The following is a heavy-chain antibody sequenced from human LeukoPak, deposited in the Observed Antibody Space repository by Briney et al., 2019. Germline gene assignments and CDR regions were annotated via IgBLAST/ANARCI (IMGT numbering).Heavy chain of an antibody. D-gene: IGHD3-22*01. J-gene: IGHJ3*02. CDR1: GGSISSSSYY. V-gene: IGHV4-39*01. CDR2: IYYSGST. CDR3: ARLATNYYDSSRFHSGGAFDI. Sequence: RPSETLSLTGTVSGGSISSSSYYWGWIRQPPGKGLEWIGSIYYSGSTYYNPSLKSRVTISVDTSKNQFSLKLSSVTAADTAVYYCARLATNYYDSSRFHSGGAFDIWGQGTMVTVSS.